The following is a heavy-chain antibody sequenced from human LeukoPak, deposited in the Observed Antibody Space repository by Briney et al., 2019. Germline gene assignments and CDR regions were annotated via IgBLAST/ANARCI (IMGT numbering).Heavy chain of an antibody. Sequence: ASVKVSCKASGYTFTGYYMHWVRQAPGQGLEWMGWINPNSGGTNYAQKFQGRVTMTRDTSISTAYMELSRLRSDDTAVYYCARDPRGSSWLTYYFDYWGQGTLVTVSS. D-gene: IGHD6-13*01. CDR3: ARDPRGSSWLTYYFDY. V-gene: IGHV1-2*02. CDR2: INPNSGGT. J-gene: IGHJ4*02. CDR1: GYTFTGYY.